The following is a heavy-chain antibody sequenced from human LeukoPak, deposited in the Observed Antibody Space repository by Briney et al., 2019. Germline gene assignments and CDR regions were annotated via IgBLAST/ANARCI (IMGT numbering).Heavy chain of an antibody. CDR3: AKSTGWYSSSWYLIH. V-gene: IGHV3-23*01. Sequence: PGGSLRLPCAASGFTFSNYAMTWVRQAPGKGLEWVSAVGSGSGGTTYYADSVKGRFTISRDNSMDMMYLQMNSLRAEDTATYYCAKSTGWYSSSWYLIHWGQGTLVTVSS. J-gene: IGHJ4*02. CDR1: GFTFSNYA. D-gene: IGHD6-13*01. CDR2: VGSGSGGTT.